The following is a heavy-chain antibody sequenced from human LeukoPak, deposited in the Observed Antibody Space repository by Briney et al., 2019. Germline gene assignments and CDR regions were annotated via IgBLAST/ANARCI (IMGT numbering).Heavy chain of an antibody. CDR3: TRRADSITIFGVVTPSNWFDH. CDR1: GFTFSGSA. D-gene: IGHD3-3*01. V-gene: IGHV3-73*01. CDR2: IRSKANSYAT. Sequence: PGGSLRLSCAASGFTFSGSAMHWVRQASGKGLEWVGRIRSKANSYATAYAASVKGRFTISRDDSNNTAYLQLNSLKTQDTAVYYCTRRADSITIFGVVTPSNWFDHWGQGTLVTVSS. J-gene: IGHJ5*02.